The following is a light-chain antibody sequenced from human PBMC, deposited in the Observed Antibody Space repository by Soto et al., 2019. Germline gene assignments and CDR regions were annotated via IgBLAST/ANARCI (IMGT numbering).Light chain of an antibody. CDR3: YKYSSFSV. CDR1: QGIRNF. J-gene: IGKJ3*01. CDR2: AAS. V-gene: IGKV1-27*01. Sequence: DIQMTQSPTSLSASVGDRVTITCRASQGIRNFVAWYQQKPGKPPKLLIYAASTLQSGVPSSFSGSGSGTDFPLTINRLQPEDVANYSYYKYSSFSVFGPGTKVEI.